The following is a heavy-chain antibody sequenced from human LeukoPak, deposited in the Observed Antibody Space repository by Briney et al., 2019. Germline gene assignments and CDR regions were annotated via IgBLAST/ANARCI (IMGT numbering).Heavy chain of an antibody. CDR2: IIPIFGTA. J-gene: IGHJ4*02. CDR1: GGTFSIYA. Sequence: ASVKVSCKASGGTFSIYAISWVRQAPGQGLEWMGGIIPIFGTANYAQKYQCRVTITADKSTSTAYMELSSLRSEDTAVYYCARGPGPFDYWGQGTLVTVSS. CDR3: ARGPGPFDY. V-gene: IGHV1-69*06.